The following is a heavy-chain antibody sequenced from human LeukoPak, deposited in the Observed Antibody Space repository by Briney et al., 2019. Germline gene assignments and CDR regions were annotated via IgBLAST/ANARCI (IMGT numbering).Heavy chain of an antibody. CDR1: GFTFSTYS. D-gene: IGHD3-22*01. Sequence: GGSLRLSCAASGFTFSTYSMNWVRQAPGKGLEWVSSISGSSIYIYYADSVKGRFTISRDNAKNSLYLQMNSLRAEDTAVSYCARDPPYYDSSGYYYDYWGQGTLVTVSS. V-gene: IGHV3-21*01. CDR3: ARDPPYYDSSGYYYDY. CDR2: ISGSSIYI. J-gene: IGHJ4*02.